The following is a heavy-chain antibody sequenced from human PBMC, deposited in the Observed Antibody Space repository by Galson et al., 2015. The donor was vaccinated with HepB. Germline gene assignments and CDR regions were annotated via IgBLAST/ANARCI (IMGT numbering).Heavy chain of an antibody. Sequence: SVKVSCKASGGTFSRYAISWVRQAPGQGLEWMGGIIPIFGTANYAQKFQGRVTITADESTSTAYMELSSLRSEDTAVYYCARGGDSSSWTTSEIHYYGMDVWGQGTTVTVSS. V-gene: IGHV1-69*13. CDR1: GGTFSRYA. D-gene: IGHD6-13*01. J-gene: IGHJ6*02. CDR3: ARGGDSSSWTTSEIHYYGMDV. CDR2: IIPIFGTA.